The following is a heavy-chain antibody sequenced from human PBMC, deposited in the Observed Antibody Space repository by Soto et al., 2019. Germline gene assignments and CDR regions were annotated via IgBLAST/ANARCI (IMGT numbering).Heavy chain of an antibody. CDR3: SRSGYSYGPFDY. V-gene: IGHV3-53*01. CDR2: IYSGGST. CDR1: GFTVSSNY. D-gene: IGHD5-18*01. Sequence: EVPLVESGGGLIQPGGSLRLSCAASGFTVSSNYMSWVRQAPGKGLEWVSVIYSGGSTYYADSLKGRFTISRDNSKNTLYLQMNSLRAEDTAVYYCSRSGYSYGPFDYWGQGTLVTVSS. J-gene: IGHJ4*02.